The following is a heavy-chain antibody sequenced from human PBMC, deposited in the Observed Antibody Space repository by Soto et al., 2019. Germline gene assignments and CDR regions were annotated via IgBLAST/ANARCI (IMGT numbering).Heavy chain of an antibody. D-gene: IGHD2-2*01. CDR1: GYTFSDYG. V-gene: IGHV1-18*01. Sequence: QVHLVQSESEVKMPGASVKVSCKTSGYTFSDYGVSWVRQAPGQGLEWMGWINTFNGNTKYAQKFQGSVTFSIDTSTRTVFLELTSLKFDGAAVYYCARGFIPENYWGQGTRVTVSS. CDR2: INTFNGNT. J-gene: IGHJ4*02. CDR3: ARGFIPENY.